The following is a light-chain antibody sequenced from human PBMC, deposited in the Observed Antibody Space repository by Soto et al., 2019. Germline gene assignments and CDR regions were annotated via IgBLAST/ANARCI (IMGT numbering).Light chain of an antibody. CDR2: EVV. CDR1: KNDIGVYDF. Sequence: LTQPPSASGSPGQSVTISCTGTKNDIGVYDFVSWYQHHPGKAPRLIIYEVVQRPSGVPDRFSGSKSGNTASLTVSGFQAADEADYVCKSYAGSNTHVFGSGTMLT. V-gene: IGLV2-8*01. J-gene: IGLJ1*01. CDR3: KSYAGSNTHV.